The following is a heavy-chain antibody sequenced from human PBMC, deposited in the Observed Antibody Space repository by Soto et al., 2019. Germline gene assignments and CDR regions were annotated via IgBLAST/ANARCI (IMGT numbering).Heavy chain of an antibody. D-gene: IGHD2-2*01. CDR3: ARDGGGDCSSTSCYENYYYYGMDV. CDR1: GFTFSDYY. J-gene: IGHJ6*02. CDR2: ISSSSSYT. V-gene: IGHV3-11*06. Sequence: QVQLVESGGGLVKPGGSLRLSCAASGFTFSDYYMSWIRQAPGKGLEWVSYISSSSSYTNYADSVKGRFTISRDNAKNSLYLQMNSLRAEDTAVYYCARDGGGDCSSTSCYENYYYYGMDVWGQGTTVTVSS.